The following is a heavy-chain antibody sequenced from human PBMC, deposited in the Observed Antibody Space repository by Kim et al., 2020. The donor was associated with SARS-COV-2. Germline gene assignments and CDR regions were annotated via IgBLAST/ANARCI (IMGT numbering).Heavy chain of an antibody. Sequence: SETLSLTCAVSGGSISSGGYSWSWTRQPPVKGLEWIGYTYHSGNTYYNPSLKSRVTISVDRSKIQFSLKLSSVTAADTAVDYCARDNIAAAGTHWFDPWGQGTRVTVSS. J-gene: IGHJ5*02. CDR1: GGSISSGGYS. V-gene: IGHV4-30-2*01. CDR2: TYHSGNT. CDR3: ARDNIAAAGTHWFDP. D-gene: IGHD6-13*01.